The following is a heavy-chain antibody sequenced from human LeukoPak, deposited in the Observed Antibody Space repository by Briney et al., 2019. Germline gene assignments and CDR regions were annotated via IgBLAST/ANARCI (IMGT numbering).Heavy chain of an antibody. CDR2: INTNTGNP. J-gene: IGHJ6*02. CDR1: GYTFTSYA. V-gene: IGHV7-4-1*02. Sequence: ASVTVSCTASGYTFTSYAMNWVRQAPGQGLEWMGWINTNTGNPTYAQGFTGRFVFSLDTSVSTAYLQISSLKAEDTAVYYCARDYYDSSGYLFYYYYYGMDVWGQGTTVTVSS. CDR3: ARDYYDSSGYLFYYYYYGMDV. D-gene: IGHD3-22*01.